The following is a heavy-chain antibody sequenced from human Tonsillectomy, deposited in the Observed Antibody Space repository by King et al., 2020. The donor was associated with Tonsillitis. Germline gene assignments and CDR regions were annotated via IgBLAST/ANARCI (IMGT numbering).Heavy chain of an antibody. J-gene: IGHJ4*02. CDR1: GASISSGYYY. Sequence: VQLQESGPGLVKPSQTLSLTCSVSGASISSGYYYWSWIRRHPGKGLEWIGYIYYGGSTYYNPSLKSRVTTSVDTSKNQFSLKLSSVTAADTAVYYCARSMVRGVSPFAYWGQGTLVTVSS. V-gene: IGHV4-31*03. CDR2: IYYGGST. CDR3: ARSMVRGVSPFAY. D-gene: IGHD3-10*01.